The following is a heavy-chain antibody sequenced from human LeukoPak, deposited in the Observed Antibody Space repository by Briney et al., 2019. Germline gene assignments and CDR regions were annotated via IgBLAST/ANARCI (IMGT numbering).Heavy chain of an antibody. Sequence: GGSLRLSCAASGFTFSDYYMSWIRQAPGKGLEWGSYISSSGSTIYYADSVKGRFTISRDNAKNSLYLQMNSLRAEDTAVYYCASGILTGFQAYAFDYWGQGTLVTVSS. CDR3: ASGILTGFQAYAFDY. J-gene: IGHJ4*02. CDR1: GFTFSDYY. V-gene: IGHV3-11*01. D-gene: IGHD3-9*01. CDR2: ISSSGSTI.